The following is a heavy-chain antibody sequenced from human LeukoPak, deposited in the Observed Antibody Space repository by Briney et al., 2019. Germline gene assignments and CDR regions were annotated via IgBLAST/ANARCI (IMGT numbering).Heavy chain of an antibody. D-gene: IGHD3-10*01. CDR3: AREKGRGVISPYYDC. J-gene: IGHJ4*02. V-gene: IGHV3-48*03. CDR2: ISSSGSTI. Sequence: GGSLRLSCAASGFTFSSYEMNWVRQAPGKGLEWVSYISSSGSTIYYSDSVKGRFTISRDISKNTLSLQMSSLRVEDTAVYFCAREKGRGVISPYYDCWGQGTLVTVSS. CDR1: GFTFSSYE.